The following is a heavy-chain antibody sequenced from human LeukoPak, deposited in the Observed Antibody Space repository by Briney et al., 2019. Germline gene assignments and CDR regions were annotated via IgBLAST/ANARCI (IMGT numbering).Heavy chain of an antibody. J-gene: IGHJ4*02. CDR1: GFTFSTYS. CDR3: ARDGRGAVPGFDY. V-gene: IGHV3-21*01. D-gene: IGHD6-19*01. Sequence: GGSLRLSCAASGFTFSTYSMNWVRQAPGKGLEWGSSISSSSSYIYYADSVKGRFTISRDNAKNSLYLQMNSLRAEDMAVYYCARDGRGAVPGFDYWGQGTLVTVSP. CDR2: ISSSSSYI.